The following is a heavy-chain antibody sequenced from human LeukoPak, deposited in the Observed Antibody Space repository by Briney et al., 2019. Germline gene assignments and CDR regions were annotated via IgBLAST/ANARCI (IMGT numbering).Heavy chain of an antibody. Sequence: PSETLSLTCTVSGGSISSYYWSWIRQSPGKGLEWIGYIYSSGSTNYNPFLKSRVTISLDTSKNQFSLRLSSVTAADTAVYYCATSYFYDSSGYVAWGQGTLVTVSS. CDR3: ATSYFYDSSGYVA. CDR2: IYSSGST. D-gene: IGHD3-22*01. CDR1: GGSISSYY. J-gene: IGHJ5*02. V-gene: IGHV4-59*01.